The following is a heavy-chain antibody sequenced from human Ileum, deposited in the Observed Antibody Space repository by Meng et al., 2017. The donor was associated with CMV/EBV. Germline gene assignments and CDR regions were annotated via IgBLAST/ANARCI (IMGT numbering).Heavy chain of an antibody. D-gene: IGHD3-16*01. J-gene: IGHJ4*02. CDR2: IRYDGSSE. Sequence: QGDLVGSGGGVVQPGGSLRLSCAASGFTFSSYGMHWVRQAPGKGLEWVAFIRYDGSSEYYGDSVKGRFSISRDNSKNTLYLQMNSLRAEDTAVYYCVKGGWGDYWGQGTLVTVPS. CDR1: GFTFSSYG. CDR3: VKGGWGDY. V-gene: IGHV3-30*02.